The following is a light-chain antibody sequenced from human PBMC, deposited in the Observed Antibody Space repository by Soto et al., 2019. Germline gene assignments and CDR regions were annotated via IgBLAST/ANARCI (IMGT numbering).Light chain of an antibody. CDR3: SSYTNTTTLEV. CDR1: SSDVGGYNY. CDR2: EVS. Sequence: QSAMTQPACVSGSPGQSITISCAGTSSDVGGYNYVSWYQQHPGKAPKLLLYEVSNRPSWVSDRFSGSKSANTASLTISGLQAEDEANYYCSSYTNTTTLEVFGPGTKVTVL. J-gene: IGLJ1*01. V-gene: IGLV2-14*01.